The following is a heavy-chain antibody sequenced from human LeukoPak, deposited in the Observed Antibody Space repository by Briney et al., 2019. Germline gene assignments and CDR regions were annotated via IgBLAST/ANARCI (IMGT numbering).Heavy chain of an antibody. CDR3: ARDVRYCSSTSCAINDY. CDR2: IKQNGSEK. D-gene: IGHD2-2*01. J-gene: IGHJ4*02. CDR1: GFTVSSYW. V-gene: IGHV3-7*03. Sequence: PGGSLRLSCAASGFTVSSYWMSWVRQAPGKGLEWVANIKQNGSEKYYVDSVKGRFTISRDNAKNSLYLQMNSLRAEDTAVYYCARDVRYCSSTSCAINDYWGQATLVTVSS.